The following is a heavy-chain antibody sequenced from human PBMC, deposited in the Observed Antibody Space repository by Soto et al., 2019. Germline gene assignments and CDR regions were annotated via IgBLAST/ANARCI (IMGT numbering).Heavy chain of an antibody. CDR3: AIVRHTNCGGDCYHSG. CDR1: GYTFTSYY. Sequence: GASVKVSCKASGYTFTSYYMHWVRQAPGQGLEWMGIINPSGGSTSYAQKFQGRVTMTRDTSTSTVYMELSSLRSEDTAVYYCAIVRHTNCGGDCYHSGWGQGTLVTVSS. CDR2: INPSGGST. V-gene: IGHV1-46*01. J-gene: IGHJ4*02. D-gene: IGHD2-21*02.